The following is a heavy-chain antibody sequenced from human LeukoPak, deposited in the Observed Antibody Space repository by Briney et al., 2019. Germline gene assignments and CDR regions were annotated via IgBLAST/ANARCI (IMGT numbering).Heavy chain of an antibody. V-gene: IGHV3-20*04. D-gene: IGHD2-15*01. J-gene: IGHJ4*02. Sequence: PGGSLRLSCAASGFAFDDYGMSWVRQAPGKGLEWVAGINWNGASTGYADSVKGRFTISRDSAKKSLYLQMNSLRAEDTALYYCARGYCIGGSCWYFDHWGQGTLVTVPS. CDR2: INWNGAST. CDR1: GFAFDDYG. CDR3: ARGYCIGGSCWYFDH.